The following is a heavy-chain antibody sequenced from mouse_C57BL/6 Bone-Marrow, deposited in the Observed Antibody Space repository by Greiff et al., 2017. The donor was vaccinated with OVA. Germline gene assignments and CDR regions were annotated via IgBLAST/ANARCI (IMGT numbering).Heavy chain of an antibody. V-gene: IGHV7-3*01. CDR3: ARYETGDLDY. Sequence: EVQGVESGGGLVQPGGSLSLSCAASGFTFTDYYMSWVRQPPGKALEWLGFIRNKANGYTTEYSASVKGRFTISRDTSQSILYLQMHALRAEDGATYYCARYETGDLDYWGQGTTLTVSS. J-gene: IGHJ2*01. CDR2: IRNKANGYTT. CDR1: GFTFTDYY.